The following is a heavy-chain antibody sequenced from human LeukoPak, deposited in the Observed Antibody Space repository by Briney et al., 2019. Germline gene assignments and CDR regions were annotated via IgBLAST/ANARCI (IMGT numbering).Heavy chain of an antibody. J-gene: IGHJ6*02. V-gene: IGHV1-46*01. CDR3: ARVGVRRITGTWPVRYYYYGMDV. CDR1: GYTFTSYY. CDR2: INPSGGST. D-gene: IGHD1-20*01. Sequence: GASVKVSCKASGYTFTSYYMHWVRQAPGQGLEWMGIINPSGGSTSYAQKFQGRVTMTRNTSISTAYMELSSLRSEDTAVYYCARVGVRRITGTWPVRYYYYGMDVWGQGTTVTVSS.